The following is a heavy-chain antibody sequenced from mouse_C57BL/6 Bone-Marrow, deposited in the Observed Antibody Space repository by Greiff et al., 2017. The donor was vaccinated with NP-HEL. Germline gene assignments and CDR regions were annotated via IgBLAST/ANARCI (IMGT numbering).Heavy chain of an antibody. CDR2: IYWDDDK. J-gene: IGHJ3*01. D-gene: IGHD2-1*01. V-gene: IGHV8-12*01. Sequence: QVTLKECGPGILQSSQTLSLTCSFSGFSLSTSGMGVSWIRQPSGKGLEWLAHIYWDDDKRYNPSLKSRLTISKDTSRNQVFLKITSVDTADTATYYCARREDGNYGGTGFAYWGQGTLVTVSA. CDR3: ARREDGNYGGTGFAY. CDR1: GFSLSTSGMG.